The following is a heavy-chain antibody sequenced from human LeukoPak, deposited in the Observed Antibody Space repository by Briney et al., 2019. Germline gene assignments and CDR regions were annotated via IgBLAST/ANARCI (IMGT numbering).Heavy chain of an antibody. CDR1: GFTFSSYA. CDR2: ISGSGGST. D-gene: IGHD3-22*01. Sequence: GGSLRLSCAASGFTFSSYAMSWVRQAPGKGLEWVSAISGSGGSTYYADSVKGRFTISRDNSENTLYLQMNSLRAEDTAVYYCAKAAYYDSSGYCFDYWGQGTLVTVSS. CDR3: AKAAYYDSSGYCFDY. J-gene: IGHJ4*02. V-gene: IGHV3-23*01.